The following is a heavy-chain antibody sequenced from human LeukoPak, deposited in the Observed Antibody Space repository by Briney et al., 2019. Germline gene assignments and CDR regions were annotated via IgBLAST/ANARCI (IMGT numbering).Heavy chain of an antibody. V-gene: IGHV4-59*01. Sequence: SSETLSLTCTVSGGSISSYYWSWIRQPPGKGLEWIGYIYYSGSTNYNPSLKSRVTISVDTSKNQFSLKLSSVTAADTAVYYCARESNSASLILNYFNYWGQGTLVTVSS. CDR2: IYYSGST. J-gene: IGHJ4*02. CDR3: ARESNSASLILNYFNY. CDR1: GGSISSYY. D-gene: IGHD4-23*01.